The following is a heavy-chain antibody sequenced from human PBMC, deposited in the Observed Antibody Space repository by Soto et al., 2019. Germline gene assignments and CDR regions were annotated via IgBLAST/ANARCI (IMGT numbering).Heavy chain of an antibody. CDR2: IWYDGSNK. CDR3: ARAPDYGDGFLFDF. D-gene: IGHD4-17*01. CDR1: GFTFSNFG. V-gene: IGHV3-33*01. Sequence: QVQVVESGGGVVQPGRSLRLSCAASGFTFSNFGMHWVRQAPGKGLEWLAFIWYDGSNKYYADSVKGRFTISRDNSKNTMFLQMDSLRVEDTAMYHCARAPDYGDGFLFDFWGQGTLISVSS. J-gene: IGHJ5*01.